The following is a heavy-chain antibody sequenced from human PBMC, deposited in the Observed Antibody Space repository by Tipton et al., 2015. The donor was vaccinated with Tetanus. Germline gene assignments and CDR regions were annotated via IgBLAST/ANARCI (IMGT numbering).Heavy chain of an antibody. CDR2: MNPFSGNT. V-gene: IGHV1-8*01. D-gene: IGHD1-14*01. Sequence: QLVQSGPEVKRPGASLRLSCKASAYTFTNFDTNWVRQASDQGLEWVGWMNPFSGNTGYAQKFQGRVTMTRDTSVNTAYMDLRSRGSGDAAVYFCAGTRRADEAFDIWGQGTKVTVSS. J-gene: IGHJ3*02. CDR3: AGTRRADEAFDI. CDR1: AYTFTNFD.